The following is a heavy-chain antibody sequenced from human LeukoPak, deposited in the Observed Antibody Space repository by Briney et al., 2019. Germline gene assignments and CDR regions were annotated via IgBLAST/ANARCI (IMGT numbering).Heavy chain of an antibody. Sequence: ASVKVSCKASGYTFTSYYMHWVRQAPGQGLEWMGIINPSGGSTSYAQKFQGRVTMTRDMSTSTVYMELSSLRSEDTAVYYCARDGITMIGDYWGQGTLVTVSS. CDR1: GYTFTSYY. V-gene: IGHV1-46*01. CDR3: ARDGITMIGDY. D-gene: IGHD3-22*01. CDR2: INPSGGST. J-gene: IGHJ4*02.